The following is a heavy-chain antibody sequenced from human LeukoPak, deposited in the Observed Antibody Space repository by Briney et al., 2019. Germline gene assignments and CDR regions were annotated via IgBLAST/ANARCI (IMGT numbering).Heavy chain of an antibody. Sequence: PSETLSLTCAVYGGSFSGYYWSWIRQPPGKGLEWIGYIYYSGSTNYNPSLKSRVTISVDTSKNQFSLKLSSVTAADTAVYYCARGKAGALDYWGQGTLVTVSS. V-gene: IGHV4-59*01. J-gene: IGHJ4*02. D-gene: IGHD1-26*01. CDR2: IYYSGST. CDR1: GGSFSGYY. CDR3: ARGKAGALDY.